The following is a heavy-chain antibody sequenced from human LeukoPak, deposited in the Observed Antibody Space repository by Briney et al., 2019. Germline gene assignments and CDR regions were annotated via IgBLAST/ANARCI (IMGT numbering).Heavy chain of an antibody. CDR3: ARVVGGKAYCGGDCPYYFDY. CDR2: TYYRSKWYN. CDR1: GDSVSSNSAA. D-gene: IGHD2-21*02. Sequence: SQTLSLTCAISGDSVSSNSAAWNWIRQSPSRGLEWLGRTYYRSKWYNDYAVSVKSRITINPDTSKNQFSLQLNSVTPEDTAVYYCARVVGGKAYCGGDCPYYFDYWGQGTLVTVSS. V-gene: IGHV6-1*01. J-gene: IGHJ4*02.